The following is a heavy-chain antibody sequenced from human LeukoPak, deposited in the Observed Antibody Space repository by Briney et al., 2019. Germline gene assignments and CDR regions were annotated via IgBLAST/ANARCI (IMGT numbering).Heavy chain of an antibody. CDR2: IYYSGST. D-gene: IGHD3-22*01. V-gene: IGHV4-59*01. Sequence: SETLSLTCAVYGGSFSGYYWSWIRQPPGKGLEWIGYIYYSGSTNYNPSLKSRVTISVDTSKNQFSLKLSSVTAADTAVYYCARVNYDSSGYYYYYYGMDVWGQGTTVTVSS. CDR3: ARVNYDSSGYYYYYYGMDV. J-gene: IGHJ6*02. CDR1: GGSFSGYY.